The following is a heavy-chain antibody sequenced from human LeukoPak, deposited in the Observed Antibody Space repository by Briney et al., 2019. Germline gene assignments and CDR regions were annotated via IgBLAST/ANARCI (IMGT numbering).Heavy chain of an antibody. CDR2: IYWDDDK. D-gene: IGHD5/OR15-5a*01. CDR3: AHILRLPYYFDY. V-gene: IGHV2-5*02. CDR1: GFSLSTSGVG. Sequence: SGPTLVNPTQTLTLTCTFSGFSLSTSGVGVGWIRQPLVKALEWLALIYWDDDKRYSPSLKSRLTITKDTSKNQVVLTMTNMDPVDTATYYCAHILRLPYYFDYWGQGTLVTVSS. J-gene: IGHJ4*02.